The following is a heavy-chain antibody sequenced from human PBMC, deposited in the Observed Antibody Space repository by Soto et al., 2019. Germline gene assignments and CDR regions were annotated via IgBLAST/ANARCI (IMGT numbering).Heavy chain of an antibody. CDR3: ARHFVAITIFGVGGVWFDP. D-gene: IGHD3-3*01. CDR2: IYYSGST. Sequence: QLQLQESGPGLVKPSETLSLTCTVSGGSISSSSYYWGWIRQPPGKGLEWIGSIYYSGSTYYNPSLKSRVTISVDTSKNQFSLKLSSVTAADTAVYYCARHFVAITIFGVGGVWFDPWGQGTLVTVSS. CDR1: GGSISSSSYY. J-gene: IGHJ5*02. V-gene: IGHV4-39*01.